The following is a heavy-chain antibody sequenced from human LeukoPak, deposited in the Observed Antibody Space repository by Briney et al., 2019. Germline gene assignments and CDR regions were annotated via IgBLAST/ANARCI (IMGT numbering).Heavy chain of an antibody. CDR2: IYYSGGT. Sequence: PSETLSLTCIVSGGSISSYYWSWIRQPPGKGLEWIGYIYYSGGTNYNPSLKSRVTISVDTSKNQFSLKLSSVTAADTAVYYCARGSADDAFHIWGQETMVTVSS. CDR3: ARGSADDAFHI. J-gene: IGHJ3*02. CDR1: GGSISSYY. V-gene: IGHV4-59*01. D-gene: IGHD2-15*01.